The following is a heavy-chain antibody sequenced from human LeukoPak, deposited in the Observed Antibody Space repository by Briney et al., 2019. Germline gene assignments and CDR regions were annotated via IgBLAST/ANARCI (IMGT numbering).Heavy chain of an antibody. CDR3: AKEVNHVTFDY. Sequence: PGGSXRLSCXXSGXTFSSNYMXWVRQAPGKGLEGVSVTYSGGSAYYSDSVKGRFTISRDNSSNTLYLQMNGLRAEDTAVYYCAKEVNHVTFDYWGQGTLVTVSS. CDR2: TYSGGSA. J-gene: IGHJ4*02. CDR1: GXTFSSNY. D-gene: IGHD1-14*01. V-gene: IGHV3-66*01.